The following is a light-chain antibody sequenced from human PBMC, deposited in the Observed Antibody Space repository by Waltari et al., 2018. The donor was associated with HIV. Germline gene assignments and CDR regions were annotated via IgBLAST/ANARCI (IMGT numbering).Light chain of an antibody. J-gene: IGLJ1*01. Sequence: SYELSQIPSVSVSPGQTASIPCSGDKLGDKYVSWYQQKPGQAPVVVMYQDNERPSGSPERFSGANSGNTATLTISGAQAMDEAEYYCQAWDSSAVYVFGTGTKVTVL. CDR2: QDN. CDR3: QAWDSSAVYV. V-gene: IGLV3-1*01. CDR1: KLGDKY.